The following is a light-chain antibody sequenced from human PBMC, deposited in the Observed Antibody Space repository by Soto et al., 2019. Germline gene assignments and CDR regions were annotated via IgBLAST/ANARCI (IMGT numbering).Light chain of an antibody. CDR3: QQYNDWPPWT. Sequence: IVMTQSPATLSVSPGERATLSCRASQSVSGSLAWYQQKPGQAPRLLIYGASTRATGIPARFSGSGSGTEFTLTINSLQSEDFAVYYCQQYNDWPPWTFGQGTRLEI. CDR2: GAS. CDR1: QSVSGS. J-gene: IGKJ5*01. V-gene: IGKV3-15*01.